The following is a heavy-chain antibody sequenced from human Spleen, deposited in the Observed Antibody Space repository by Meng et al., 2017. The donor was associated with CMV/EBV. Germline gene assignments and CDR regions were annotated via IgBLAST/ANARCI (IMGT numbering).Heavy chain of an antibody. Sequence: VSCKTSGYTFTGHYFHWLRQAPGQGLEWMGWILPASGDTHYAQNFQGRVALTTDTSISTAYMELTGLKYDDTAIYFCARDNNWGPDYWGQGTLVTVSS. CDR2: ILPASGDT. J-gene: IGHJ4*02. V-gene: IGHV1-2*02. D-gene: IGHD1-1*01. CDR3: ARDNNWGPDY. CDR1: GYTFTGHY.